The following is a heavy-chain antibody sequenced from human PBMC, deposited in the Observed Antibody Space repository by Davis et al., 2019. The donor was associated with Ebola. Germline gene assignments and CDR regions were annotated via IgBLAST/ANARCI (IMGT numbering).Heavy chain of an antibody. CDR1: GGSFTYYY. CDR2: FNHNGNT. V-gene: IGHV4-34*01. Sequence: MPSETLSLTCAFYGGSFTYYYWSWIRQPPGKGLEWVGEFNHNGNTNYNPSLKSRVIISVDTSKNQFSLKLSSVTAADTAVYYCARRSGWIQYYFDYWGQGTLVTVSS. J-gene: IGHJ4*02. CDR3: ARRSGWIQYYFDY. D-gene: IGHD6-19*01.